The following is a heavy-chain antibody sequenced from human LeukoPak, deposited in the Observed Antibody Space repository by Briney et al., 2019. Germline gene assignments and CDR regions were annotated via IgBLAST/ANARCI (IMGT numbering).Heavy chain of an antibody. CDR3: ALSTGYSSSWYGS. CDR2: ISGSGGST. V-gene: IGHV3-23*01. D-gene: IGHD6-13*01. J-gene: IGHJ4*02. CDR1: GFTFSSYA. Sequence: SGGSLRLSCAASGFTFSSYAMSWVRQAPGKGLEWVSAISGSGGSTYYADSVKGRFTISRDNSKNTLYLQMNSLRAEDTAVYYCALSTGYSSSWYGSWGQGTLVTVSS.